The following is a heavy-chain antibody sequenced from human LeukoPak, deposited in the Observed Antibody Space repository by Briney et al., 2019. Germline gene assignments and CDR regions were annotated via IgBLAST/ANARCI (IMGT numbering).Heavy chain of an antibody. J-gene: IGHJ6*02. D-gene: IGHD5-18*01. Sequence: GASVKVSCKASGYTFTSYGISWVRQAPGQGLEWMGWIRAYNGNTNYAQKLQGRVTMTTDTSTSTAYMELRSLRSDDTAVYYCAREENSYALQDPYYYYGMDVWGQGTTVTVSS. CDR1: GYTFTSYG. CDR3: AREENSYALQDPYYYYGMDV. CDR2: IRAYNGNT. V-gene: IGHV1-18*01.